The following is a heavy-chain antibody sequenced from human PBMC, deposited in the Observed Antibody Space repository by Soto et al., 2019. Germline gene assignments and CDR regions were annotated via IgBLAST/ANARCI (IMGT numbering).Heavy chain of an antibody. CDR1: GFTFSSYA. V-gene: IGHV3-23*01. CDR3: AKAYHGGNPLLTAFDY. CDR2: ISGSGGST. J-gene: IGHJ4*02. D-gene: IGHD2-15*01. Sequence: EVQLLESGGGLVQPGGSLRLSCAASGFTFSSYAMSWVRQAPGKGLEWVSAISGSGGSTYYADSVKGRFTISRDNSKNTLYLQMNSLRAEDTAVYYCAKAYHGGNPLLTAFDYWGQGTLVTVSS.